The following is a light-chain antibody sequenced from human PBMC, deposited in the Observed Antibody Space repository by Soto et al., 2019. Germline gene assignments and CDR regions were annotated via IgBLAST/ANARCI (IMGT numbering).Light chain of an antibody. CDR1: QDISHF. Sequence: DIQLTQSPSSLSASVGDRVTFTCRASQDISHFLAWYQQRPGEVPRLLIYGASTLQSGVPSRFSGSGFGTDFTLTISSLQPEDVATYYCQKYNKYSPATFGPGTKVEIK. V-gene: IGKV1-27*01. J-gene: IGKJ1*01. CDR3: QKYNKYSPAT. CDR2: GAS.